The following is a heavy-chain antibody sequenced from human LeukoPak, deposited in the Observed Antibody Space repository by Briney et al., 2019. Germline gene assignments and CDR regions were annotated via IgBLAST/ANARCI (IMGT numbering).Heavy chain of an antibody. J-gene: IGHJ5*02. Sequence: SQTLSLTCAISGDSVSSNSAAWNWIRQSPSRGLEWLGRTYYRSKWYNDYTASVKSRISITPDTSKNQFSLKLSSVTAADTAVYYCARGPVLRYFDWSSIGPRGNWFDPWGQGTLVTVSS. CDR1: GDSVSSNSAA. V-gene: IGHV6-1*01. CDR3: ARGPVLRYFDWSSIGPRGNWFDP. D-gene: IGHD3-9*01. CDR2: TYYRSKWYN.